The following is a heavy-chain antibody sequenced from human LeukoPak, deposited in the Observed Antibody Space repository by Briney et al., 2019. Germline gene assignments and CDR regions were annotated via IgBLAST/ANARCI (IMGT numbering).Heavy chain of an antibody. CDR2: IIPNFGTE. CDR1: GGTFSSYA. Sequence: SVKLSCKASGGTFSSYAISWERQAPGQGLEWMGGIIPNFGTENYAQKFQGRVTITTDESTSTAYMELSSLRSEDTAVYYCARGDCSSTSCYLENAFDIWGQGTMVTVSS. J-gene: IGHJ3*02. V-gene: IGHV1-69*05. D-gene: IGHD2-2*01. CDR3: ARGDCSSTSCYLENAFDI.